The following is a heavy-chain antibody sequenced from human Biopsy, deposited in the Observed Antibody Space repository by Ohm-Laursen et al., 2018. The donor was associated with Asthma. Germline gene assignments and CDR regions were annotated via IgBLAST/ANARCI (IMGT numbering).Heavy chain of an antibody. Sequence: SQTLSLTCGMYGLSSSGYYWTWIRQPPGKGLEWIGESDNRGNTNINPTLKSRVTISKDKSANEFSLKMRSVTAADTAIYYCARGPEWSGLDIWGQGTTVTVSS. V-gene: IGHV4-34*01. J-gene: IGHJ6*02. CDR3: ARGPEWSGLDI. D-gene: IGHD3-3*01. CDR1: GLSSSGYY. CDR2: SDNRGNT.